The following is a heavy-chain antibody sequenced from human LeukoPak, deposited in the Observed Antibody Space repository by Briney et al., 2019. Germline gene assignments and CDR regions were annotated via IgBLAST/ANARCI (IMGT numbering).Heavy chain of an antibody. D-gene: IGHD6-19*01. V-gene: IGHV1-18*01. CDR2: ITAYNGNT. CDR1: GYSFDNYG. Sequence: ASVTVSCKASGYSFDNYGISWVRQAPGRGLEWMGWITAYNGNTHYAQKFQGRVTMTTAISPRTAYMELRSLRADDTAVYFCARYRSPNRGWFDYWGQGTLVTVSS. J-gene: IGHJ4*02. CDR3: ARYRSPNRGWFDY.